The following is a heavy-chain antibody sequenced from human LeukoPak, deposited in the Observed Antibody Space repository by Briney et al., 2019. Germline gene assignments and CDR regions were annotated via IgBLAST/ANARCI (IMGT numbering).Heavy chain of an antibody. J-gene: IGHJ4*02. D-gene: IGHD6-19*01. CDR2: IYYSGNT. Sequence: SETLSLTCTVSVGSIRGYYWSCIRQPPGKVLEGIRYIYYSGNTNYNPSLKSRVTISVDTSRDQFSLKLSSVTAADTAVYYCARSFSSAWYSYYFDNWGQGTMVTVSS. CDR3: ARSFSSAWYSYYFDN. V-gene: IGHV4-59*01. CDR1: VGSIRGYY.